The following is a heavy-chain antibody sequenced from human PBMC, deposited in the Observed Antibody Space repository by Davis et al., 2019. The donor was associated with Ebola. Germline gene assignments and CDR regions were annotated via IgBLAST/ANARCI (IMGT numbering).Heavy chain of an antibody. V-gene: IGHV1-8*01. CDR1: GYTFTSYD. Sequence: ASVKVSCKASGYTFTSYDINWVRQATGQGLEWMGWMNPNSGNTGYAQKFQGRVTMTRNTSISTAYMELRSLRSDDTAVYYCARRRDYDAFDIWGQGTMVTVSS. CDR3: ARRRDYDAFDI. J-gene: IGHJ3*02. CDR2: MNPNSGNT. D-gene: IGHD2-21*01.